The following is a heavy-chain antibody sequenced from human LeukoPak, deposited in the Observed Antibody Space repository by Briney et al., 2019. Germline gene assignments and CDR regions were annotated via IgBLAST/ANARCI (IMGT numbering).Heavy chain of an antibody. J-gene: IGHJ4*02. D-gene: IGHD1-26*01. Sequence: SETLSLTCTVSNGSISSYHWSWVRQPPGKGLEWIGYILTSGTTNYNPSLKSRLTISVDTSKNQFTLKLSSVTAADTAVYYCARLQVSGSYLYYFDYWGQGTLVTVSS. CDR2: ILTSGTT. CDR1: NGSISSYH. CDR3: ARLQVSGSYLYYFDY. V-gene: IGHV4-4*09.